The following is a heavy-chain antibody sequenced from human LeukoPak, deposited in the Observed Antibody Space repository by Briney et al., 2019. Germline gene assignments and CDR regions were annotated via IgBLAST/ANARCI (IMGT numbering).Heavy chain of an antibody. CDR1: GGSISSYY. Sequence: SETLSLTCTVSGGSISSYYWSWIRQPPGKGLEWIGYVYYSGSTNYNPSLKSRVTISVDTSNNQFSLRLSSVTAADTAIYYCARGYSYGSYYFDYWGQGTLVTVSS. D-gene: IGHD5-18*01. CDR2: VYYSGST. V-gene: IGHV4-59*01. J-gene: IGHJ4*02. CDR3: ARGYSYGSYYFDY.